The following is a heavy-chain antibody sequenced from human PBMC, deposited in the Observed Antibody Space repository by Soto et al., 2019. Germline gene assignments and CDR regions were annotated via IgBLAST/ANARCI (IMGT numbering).Heavy chain of an antibody. CDR1: GYTFTSYG. CDR2: ISAYNGNT. J-gene: IGHJ6*03. Sequence: ASVKVSCKASGYTFTSYGISWVRQAPGEGLEWMGWISAYNGNTNYAQKLQGRVTMTTDTSTSTAYMELRSLRSDDTAVYYCASPAKEKYSSGYYYYMDVWGKGTKVTVSS. CDR3: ASPAKEKYSSGYYYYMDV. D-gene: IGHD6-19*01. V-gene: IGHV1-18*01.